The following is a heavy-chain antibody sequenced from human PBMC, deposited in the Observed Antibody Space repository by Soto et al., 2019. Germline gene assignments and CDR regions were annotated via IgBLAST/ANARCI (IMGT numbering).Heavy chain of an antibody. CDR1: GGSFSGYF. Sequence: SETLSLTCAVYGGSFSGYFWSWIRQPPGRGLEWIGEINHSGSTNYNPSLKSRVTISVDTSKNQFSLKLTSVTAADTTVYYCARGRWLRSAFDYWGPGTLVTVS. J-gene: IGHJ4*02. V-gene: IGHV4-34*01. D-gene: IGHD5-12*01. CDR2: INHSGST. CDR3: ARGRWLRSAFDY.